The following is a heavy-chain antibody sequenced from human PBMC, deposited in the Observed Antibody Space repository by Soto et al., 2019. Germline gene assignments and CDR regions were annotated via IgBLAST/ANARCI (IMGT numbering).Heavy chain of an antibody. Sequence: GGSLRLSCAASGFTVSSNYMSWVRQAPGKGLECVSVIGASKYYADSVKGRFTISRDNSKNTLYLQMNSLRAEDTAVYYCAKARYCSGGSCYYFDYWGQGTLVTVSS. CDR1: GFTVSSNY. CDR3: AKARYCSGGSCYYFDY. CDR2: IGASK. V-gene: IGHV3-53*05. D-gene: IGHD2-15*01. J-gene: IGHJ4*02.